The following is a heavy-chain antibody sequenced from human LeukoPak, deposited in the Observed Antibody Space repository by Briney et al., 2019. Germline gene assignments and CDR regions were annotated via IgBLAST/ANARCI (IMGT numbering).Heavy chain of an antibody. D-gene: IGHD6-19*01. Sequence: GRSLRLSCAASGFTFSSYWMSWVCQAPGKGLEWVANIKQDGSEKYYVDSVKGRFTISRDDAKNSLYLQMNSLRAEDTAVYYCASLSSGWYADYWGQGTLVTVSS. J-gene: IGHJ4*02. CDR1: GFTFSSYW. CDR2: IKQDGSEK. CDR3: ASLSSGWYADY. V-gene: IGHV3-7*05.